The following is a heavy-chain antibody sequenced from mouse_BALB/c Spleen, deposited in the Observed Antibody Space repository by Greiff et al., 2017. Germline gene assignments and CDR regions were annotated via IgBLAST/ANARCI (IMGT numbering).Heavy chain of an antibody. D-gene: IGHD4-1*01. CDR1: GFNIKDTY. CDR3: ARGWDGY. J-gene: IGHJ2*01. Sequence: VHVKQSGAELVKPGASVKLSCTASGFNIKDTYMHWVKQRPEQGLEWIGRIDPANGNTKYDPKFQGKATITADTSSNTAYLQLSSLTSEDTAVYYCARGWDGYWGQGTTLTVSS. V-gene: IGHV14-3*02. CDR2: IDPANGNT.